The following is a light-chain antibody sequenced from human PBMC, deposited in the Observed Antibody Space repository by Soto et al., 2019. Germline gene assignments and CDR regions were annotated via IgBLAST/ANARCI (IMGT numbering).Light chain of an antibody. CDR1: QSVSRY. CDR3: QQTYSSPGT. Sequence: DIQLTQSPSSLSVSLGDRVTITCRASQSVSRYLSWFQQKPGKAPKLLIYAASSLYNGVPSRFSGRGAGTYFTLTISSLQPEDSATYYCQQTYSSPGTFGQGTKVEIK. J-gene: IGKJ1*01. CDR2: AAS. V-gene: IGKV1-39*01.